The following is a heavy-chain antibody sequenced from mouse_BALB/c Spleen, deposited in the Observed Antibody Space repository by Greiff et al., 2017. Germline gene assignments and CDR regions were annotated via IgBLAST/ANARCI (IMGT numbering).Heavy chain of an antibody. CDR1: GYTFTDYN. CDR3: ARPRIGGYAMDY. V-gene: IGHV1-18*01. J-gene: IGHJ4*01. Sequence: VQLKESGPELVKPGASVKIPCKASGYTFTDYNMDWVKQSHGKSLEWIGDINPNNGGTIYNQKFKGKATLTVDKSSSTAYMELRSLTSEDTAVYYCARPRIGGYAMDYWGQGTSVTVSS. CDR2: INPNNGGT. D-gene: IGHD3-1*01.